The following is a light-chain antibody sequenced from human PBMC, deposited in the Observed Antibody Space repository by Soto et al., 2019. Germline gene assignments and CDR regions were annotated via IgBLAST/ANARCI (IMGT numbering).Light chain of an antibody. J-gene: IGKJ4*01. CDR2: WAS. V-gene: IGKV4-1*01. CDR1: QNLLYNSDNKNY. CDR3: QQYYDTPLT. Sequence: DIVMTQSPDYLAVSLGERATICCKASQNLLYNSDNKNYLRWYQQKPGHPPKLLIYWASTRESGVPDRFSGAGSGTDFTLSISSLQAEDVAVYYCQQYYDTPLTFGGGTRVEIK.